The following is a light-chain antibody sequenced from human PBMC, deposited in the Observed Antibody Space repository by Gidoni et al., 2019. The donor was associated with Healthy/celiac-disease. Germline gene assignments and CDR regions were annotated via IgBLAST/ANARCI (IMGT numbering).Light chain of an antibody. J-gene: IGKJ2*01. CDR1: QSISSY. CDR3: QQSYSTPHT. Sequence: DIQLTQSPSSLSASVGDRVTITCRASQSISSYLNWYQQKPGKAPKLLIYAASSLQSGVPSRFSGSGSGTDFTLTIRRLQPEDFATYYCQQSYSTPHTFGQGTKLEIK. V-gene: IGKV1-39*01. CDR2: AAS.